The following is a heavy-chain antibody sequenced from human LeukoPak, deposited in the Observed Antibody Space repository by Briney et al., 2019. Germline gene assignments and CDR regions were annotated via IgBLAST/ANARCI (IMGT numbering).Heavy chain of an antibody. D-gene: IGHD2-2*01. J-gene: IGHJ4*02. Sequence: PGGSLRLSCAASGINFRASGMHWVRQAPGMGLEWVTFIQTDGSDKRYAASVAGRCTISRDDSKNTVYLHMNSLRPDDSALYYCAREGGTVVVGRFDYWGQGTLVTVSS. CDR2: IQTDGSDK. V-gene: IGHV3-30*02. CDR3: AREGGTVVVGRFDY. CDR1: GINFRASG.